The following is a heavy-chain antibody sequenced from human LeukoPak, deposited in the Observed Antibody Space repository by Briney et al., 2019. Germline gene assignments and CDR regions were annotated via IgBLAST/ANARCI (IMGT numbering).Heavy chain of an antibody. Sequence: GGSLRLSCAASRFTFSSYSMNWVRQAPGKGLEWVAYISSSTSTIYYADSVKGRFTISRDNAKHSLYLQMYSLRDEDTAVYYCARRMGCSSTSCYWDFDYWGQGTLVTVSS. D-gene: IGHD2-2*01. CDR2: ISSSTSTI. CDR3: ARRMGCSSTSCYWDFDY. V-gene: IGHV3-48*02. J-gene: IGHJ4*02. CDR1: RFTFSSYS.